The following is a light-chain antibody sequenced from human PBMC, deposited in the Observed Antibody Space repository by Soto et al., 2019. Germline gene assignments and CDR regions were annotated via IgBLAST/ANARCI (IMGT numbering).Light chain of an antibody. V-gene: IGKV1-5*03. CDR1: QSIDRS. J-gene: IGKJ1*01. CDR2: KAS. CDR3: QQFDTTSRT. Sequence: DIQMTQSPSTLSASVGDTVTITCRASQSIDRSLAWYQHKPGKAPKLLIYKASDLQRGVPSRFSGSGSGTEFTLTISSLQPDDRAPYYCQQFDTTSRTFGQGTKVEIK.